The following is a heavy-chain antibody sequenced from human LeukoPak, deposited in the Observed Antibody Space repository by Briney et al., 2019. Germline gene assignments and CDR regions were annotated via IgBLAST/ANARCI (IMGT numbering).Heavy chain of an antibody. CDR3: ARDRKSYRSNPTRNYYYYYMDV. V-gene: IGHV1-18*01. CDR1: GYTFTSYG. D-gene: IGHD3-16*02. Sequence: AASVKVSCKASGYTFTSYGISWVRQAPGQGPEWMGWISAYNGNTNYAQKLQGRVTMTTDTSTSTAYMELRSLRSDDTAVYYCARDRKSYRSNPTRNYYYYYMDVWGKGTTVTVSS. J-gene: IGHJ6*03. CDR2: ISAYNGNT.